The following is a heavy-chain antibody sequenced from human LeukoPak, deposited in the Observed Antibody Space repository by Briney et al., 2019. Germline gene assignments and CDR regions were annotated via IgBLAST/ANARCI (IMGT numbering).Heavy chain of an antibody. CDR3: ARGESALWFGEVNP. V-gene: IGHV1-8*01. CDR2: MSPTSGDT. J-gene: IGHJ4*02. Sequence: ASVKVSCKASGYAFTSYDISWVRQAPGQGFEWLGWMSPTSGDTGYAEEFQGGVTMTRDISKNTAYMELTGLTSGDTAIYYCARGESALWFGEVNPWGQGTLVVVSS. CDR1: GYAFTSYD. D-gene: IGHD3-10*01.